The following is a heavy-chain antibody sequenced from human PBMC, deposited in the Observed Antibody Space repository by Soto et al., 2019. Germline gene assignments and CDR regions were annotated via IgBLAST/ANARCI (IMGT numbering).Heavy chain of an antibody. Sequence: QVQLVESGGGVVQPGTSLRLSCKASGFIFRDYLIHWVRQAPGKGLEWLAVLSFDGTAEYYADSTRARFTISRDIPKTTTYLVINNVRREDTAMYYWARVATRLQSMEVLEYWGQGTLVTVPS. CDR3: ARVATRLQSMEVLEY. CDR1: GFIFRDYL. J-gene: IGHJ4*02. CDR2: LSFDGTAE. V-gene: IGHV3-30*03. D-gene: IGHD2-21*02.